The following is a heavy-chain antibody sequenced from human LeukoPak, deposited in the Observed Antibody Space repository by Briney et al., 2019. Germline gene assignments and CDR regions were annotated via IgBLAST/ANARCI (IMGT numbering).Heavy chain of an antibody. D-gene: IGHD5-24*01. V-gene: IGHV3-23*01. CDR3: ARDVGDWEGYKKGFDY. CDR2: ISGSGGIT. Sequence: PGGSLRLSCAASGFTFNIYAMTWVRQAPGKGLEWVSHISGSGGITYYADSVKGRFTIFRDTSKNTLYLQMNSLRAEDTAVYYCARDVGDWEGYKKGFDYWGQGTLVTVSS. J-gene: IGHJ4*02. CDR1: GFTFNIYA.